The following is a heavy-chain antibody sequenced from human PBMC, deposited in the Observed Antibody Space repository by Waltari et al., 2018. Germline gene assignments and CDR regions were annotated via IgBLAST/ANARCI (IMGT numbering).Heavy chain of an antibody. D-gene: IGHD3-10*01. J-gene: IGHJ3*02. CDR1: GYTFTGYY. V-gene: IGHV1-2*02. Sequence: QVQLVQSGAEVKKPGASVKVSCKASGYTFTGYYMHWVRQAPGQGLEWMGWINPNSGGTNYAQKFQSRVTMTRDTSISTAYMELSRLRSDETAVYYCARVITMVQAAFDIWGQGTMVTVSS. CDR3: ARVITMVQAAFDI. CDR2: INPNSGGT.